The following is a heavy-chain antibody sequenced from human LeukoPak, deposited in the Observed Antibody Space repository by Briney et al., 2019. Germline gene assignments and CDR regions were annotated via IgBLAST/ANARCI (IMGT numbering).Heavy chain of an antibody. CDR2: ISGDGGST. Sequence: GSLRLSCAASGFTFDDYAMHWVRQAPGKGLEWVSLISGDGGSTYYADSVKGRFTISRDNSKNSLYLQMNSLRTEDTALYCCAKDISSSLPSNWFDPWGQGTLVPVSS. CDR1: GFTFDDYA. CDR3: AKDISSSLPSNWFDP. J-gene: IGHJ5*02. V-gene: IGHV3-43*02. D-gene: IGHD6-6*01.